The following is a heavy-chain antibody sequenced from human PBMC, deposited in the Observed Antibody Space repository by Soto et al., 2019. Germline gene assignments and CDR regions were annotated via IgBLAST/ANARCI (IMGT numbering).Heavy chain of an antibody. CDR3: ARDLNLGSFDY. J-gene: IGHJ4*02. CDR2: ISSSSTI. Sequence: PGGSLRLSCAASGFTFSSYSMNWVRQAPGKGLEWVSYISSSSTIYYADSVNGRFTISRDNAKNSLYLQMNSLRAEDTAVYYCARDLNLGSFDYWGQGP. V-gene: IGHV3-48*01. CDR1: GFTFSSYS.